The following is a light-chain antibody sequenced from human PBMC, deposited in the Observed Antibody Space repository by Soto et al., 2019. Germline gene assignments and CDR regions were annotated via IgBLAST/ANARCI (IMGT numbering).Light chain of an antibody. Sequence: QSVLTQPPSASGTPGQRVIISCSGSSSNIGSNSVNWYQHLPGTAPKLLIYSNNHRPSGVPDRFSGSKSGTSASLAISGLQSEDEADYYCAAWDDSLNGWVFGGGTKLTVL. CDR3: AAWDDSLNGWV. J-gene: IGLJ3*02. V-gene: IGLV1-44*01. CDR1: SSNIGSNS. CDR2: SNN.